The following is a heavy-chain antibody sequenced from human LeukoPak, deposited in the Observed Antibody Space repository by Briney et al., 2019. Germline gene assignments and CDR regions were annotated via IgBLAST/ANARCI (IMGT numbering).Heavy chain of an antibody. V-gene: IGHV4-34*01. Sequence: SETLSLTCAVYGGSFSGYYWSWIRQPPGKGLEWIGEINHSGSTNYNPSLKSRVTISVDTSKNQFSLKLSSVTAADTAVYYCARGRVVVALNWFDPWGQGTLVTVSS. D-gene: IGHD2-15*01. CDR3: ARGRVVVALNWFDP. CDR2: INHSGST. J-gene: IGHJ5*02. CDR1: GGSFSGYY.